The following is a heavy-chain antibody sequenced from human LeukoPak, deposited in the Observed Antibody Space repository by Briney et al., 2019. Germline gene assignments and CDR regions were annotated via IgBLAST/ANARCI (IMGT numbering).Heavy chain of an antibody. Sequence: SETLSLTCTVSGGSISSYYWSWIRQPPGKGLEWIGYIYYSGSTNYNPSLKSRVTVSVDTSKNQFSLKLSSVTAADTAVYYCARTTYSSWYNYWGQGTLVTVSS. CDR1: GGSISSYY. V-gene: IGHV4-59*01. J-gene: IGHJ4*02. D-gene: IGHD6-13*01. CDR3: ARTTYSSWYNY. CDR2: IYYSGST.